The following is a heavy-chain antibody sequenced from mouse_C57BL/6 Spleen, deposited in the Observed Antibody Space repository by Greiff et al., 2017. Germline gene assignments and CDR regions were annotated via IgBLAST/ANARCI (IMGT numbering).Heavy chain of an antibody. J-gene: IGHJ1*03. CDR1: GFTFSDYY. Sequence: EVHLVESEGGLVQPGSSMKLSCTASGFTFSDYYMAWVRQVPEKGLEWVANINYDGSSTYYLDSLKSRFIISRDNAKNILYLQMSSLKSEDTATYYCARDRYYGSSYVGYFDVWGTGTTVTVSS. V-gene: IGHV5-16*01. CDR2: INYDGSST. D-gene: IGHD1-1*01. CDR3: ARDRYYGSSYVGYFDV.